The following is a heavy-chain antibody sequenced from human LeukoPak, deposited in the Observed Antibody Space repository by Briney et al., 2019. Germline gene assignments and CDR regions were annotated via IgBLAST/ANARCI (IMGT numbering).Heavy chain of an antibody. D-gene: IGHD6-13*01. CDR1: GYSFTSYW. CDR2: IYPGDSDT. V-gene: IGHV5-51*01. Sequence: GESLTISCKGSGYSFTSYWIGWVRQMPGKGLEWMGIIYPGDSDTRYSPSFQGQVTISADKSISTAYLQWSSLKASDTAMYYCARGERAYSSSWAPYFDYWGQGTLVTVSS. CDR3: ARGERAYSSSWAPYFDY. J-gene: IGHJ4*02.